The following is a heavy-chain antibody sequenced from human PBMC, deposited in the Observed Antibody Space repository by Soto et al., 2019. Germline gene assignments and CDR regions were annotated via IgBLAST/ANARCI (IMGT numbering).Heavy chain of an antibody. CDR3: AAGEASSRNLAPYYLDF. CDR1: GGSMRNYF. Sequence: SETLALTCTVSGGSMRNYFWTWIRQPPGKGLECIGYIHYSGTTSFFPSYNPSLRSRVTISEDTSKNQFSLKLLSVTTADTAVYFCAAGEASSRNLAPYYLDFWGQGTLVTVSS. J-gene: IGHJ4*02. D-gene: IGHD6-13*01. CDR2: IHYSGTT. V-gene: IGHV4-59*01.